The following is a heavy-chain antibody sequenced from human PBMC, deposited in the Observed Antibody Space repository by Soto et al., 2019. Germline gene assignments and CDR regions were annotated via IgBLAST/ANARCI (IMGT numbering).Heavy chain of an antibody. Sequence: QVQLVESGGGVVQPGRSLRLSCAASGFTFSSYGMHWVRQAPGKGLEWVAVISYDGSNKYYADSVKGRFTISRDNSKNTLYLQMNSRRAEDGAVYYCAKGADFDYWGQGTLVTVSS. J-gene: IGHJ4*02. CDR3: AKGADFDY. V-gene: IGHV3-30*18. CDR1: GFTFSSYG. CDR2: ISYDGSNK.